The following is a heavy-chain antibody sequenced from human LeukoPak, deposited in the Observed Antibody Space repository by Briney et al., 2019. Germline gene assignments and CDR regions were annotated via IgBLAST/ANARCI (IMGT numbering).Heavy chain of an antibody. D-gene: IGHD2-2*01. CDR3: ARADIVVVPAAPFDY. J-gene: IGHJ4*02. CDR1: GFTFCIYG. CDR2: IWYDGSNK. Sequence: GRSLRLSCGACGFTFCIYGMHWVRQAPGKGLEWVAVIWYDGSNKYYADSVKGRFTISRDNSKNTLYLQLNSLRAEDTAVYYCARADIVVVPAAPFDYWGQGTLVTVSS. V-gene: IGHV3-33*01.